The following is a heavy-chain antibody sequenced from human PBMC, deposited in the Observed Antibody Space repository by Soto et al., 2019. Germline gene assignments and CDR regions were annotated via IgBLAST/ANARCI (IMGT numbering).Heavy chain of an antibody. V-gene: IGHV3-21*01. D-gene: IGHD2-15*01. Sequence: WGSLRLSCVASGFTFMSYTINFFRHSPFKWLEWVSAIRGFSPYTFYADSVKGRFTISRDNAKNSLYLQMNSLRAEDTAVYYCARDRGYDAHDYYYNAMDVWGQGTMVTVSS. CDR3: ARDRGYDAHDYYYNAMDV. CDR1: GFTFMSYT. J-gene: IGHJ6*02. CDR2: IRGFSPYT.